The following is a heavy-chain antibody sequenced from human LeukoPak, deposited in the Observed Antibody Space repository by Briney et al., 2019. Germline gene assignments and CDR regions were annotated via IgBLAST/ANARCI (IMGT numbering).Heavy chain of an antibody. CDR2: ISAYNGNT. V-gene: IGHV1-18*01. D-gene: IGHD3-22*01. CDR3: ARRSYDSSGYSKYYFDY. J-gene: IGHJ4*02. CDR1: GCTFTSYG. Sequence: ASVKVSCKASGCTFTSYGISWVRQAPGQGLEWMGWISAYNGNTNYAQKLQGRVTMTTDTSTSTAYMELRSLRSDDTAVYYCARRSYDSSGYSKYYFDYWGQGTLVTVSS.